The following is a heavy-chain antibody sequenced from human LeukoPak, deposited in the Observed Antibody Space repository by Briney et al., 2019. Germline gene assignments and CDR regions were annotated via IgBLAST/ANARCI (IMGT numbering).Heavy chain of an antibody. V-gene: IGHV4-34*01. J-gene: IGHJ4*02. CDR2: INHSGST. CDR1: GGSISNYY. Sequence: PSETLSLTCTVSGGSISNYYWSWIRQPPGKGLEWIGEINHSGSTNYSPSLKSRVTISVDTSKNQFSLKLSSVTAADTAVYYCARRRANQYYFDYWGQGTLVTVSS. D-gene: IGHD4/OR15-4a*01. CDR3: ARRRANQYYFDY.